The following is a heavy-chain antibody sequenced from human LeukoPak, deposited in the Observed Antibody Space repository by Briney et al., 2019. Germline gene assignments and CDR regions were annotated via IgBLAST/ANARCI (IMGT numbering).Heavy chain of an antibody. J-gene: IGHJ4*02. V-gene: IGHV4-59*12. Sequence: SETLSLTCSVSGGSISSYYWSWIRQPLGRGLEWIGYIYYSGRTSYNPSLKSRVTISVDTSKNQFSLQLNSVTPEDTAVYYCARTKGLKDGIAAIDYWGQGTLVTVSS. CDR3: ARTKGLKDGIAAIDY. CDR2: IYYSGRT. CDR1: GGSISSYY. D-gene: IGHD6-13*01.